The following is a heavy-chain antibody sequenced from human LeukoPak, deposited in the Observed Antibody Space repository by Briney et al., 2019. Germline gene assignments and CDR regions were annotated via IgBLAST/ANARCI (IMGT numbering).Heavy chain of an antibody. CDR1: GFTFSSYS. Sequence: GGSLRLSCAASGFTFSSYSMNWVRQAPGKGLEWVSYISSSSIIYYADSVKGRFTISRDNAKNSLYLQMNSLRDGDTAVYYCARDRSYGRFAYWGQGTLVTVSS. CDR2: ISSSSII. V-gene: IGHV3-48*02. D-gene: IGHD5-18*01. J-gene: IGHJ4*02. CDR3: ARDRSYGRFAY.